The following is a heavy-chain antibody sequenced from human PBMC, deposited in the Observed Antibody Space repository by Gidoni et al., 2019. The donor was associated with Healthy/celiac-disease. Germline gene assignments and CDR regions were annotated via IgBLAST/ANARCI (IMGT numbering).Heavy chain of an antibody. J-gene: IGHJ4*02. V-gene: IGHV3-30*03. D-gene: IGHD2-2*01. CDR1: GFTFSSSA. CDR2: ISDDGSNK. Sequence: QVQLVESAGGVVQPGGSLRLSCAASGFTFSSSAMPWVRQAPGKWLEWVSVISDDGSNKYYADSVKGRFTISRDNSKNTLYLQMNSLRAEDTAVYYCARGDVVVPAASPAFDYWGQGTLVTVSS. CDR3: ARGDVVVPAASPAFDY.